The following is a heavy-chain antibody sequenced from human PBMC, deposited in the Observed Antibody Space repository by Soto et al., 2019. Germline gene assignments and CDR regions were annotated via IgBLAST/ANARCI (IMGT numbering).Heavy chain of an antibody. J-gene: IGHJ4*02. Sequence: EEQLVESGGGLVQPGESLTLSCRTPGFTFNNYWMSWLRQAPGKGLERVANINQDGSQRYYVDSVKGRFTFSRDNAKTSLYLQMNSLRVEDTALYYCARFSRSHDTEYWGQGTLVSVSS. CDR2: INQDGSQR. CDR3: ARFSRSHDTEY. V-gene: IGHV3-7*05. CDR1: GFTFNNYW.